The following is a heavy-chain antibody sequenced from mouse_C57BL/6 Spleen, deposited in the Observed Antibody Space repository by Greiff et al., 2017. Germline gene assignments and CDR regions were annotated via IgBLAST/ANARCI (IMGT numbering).Heavy chain of an antibody. J-gene: IGHJ3*01. D-gene: IGHD4-1*01. CDR2: INPNNGGT. CDR1: GYTFTDYN. CDR3: ARSVNWDGAY. V-gene: IGHV1-22*01. Sequence: EVKLVESGPELVKPGASVKMSCKASGYTFTDYNMHWVKQSHGKSLEWIGYINPNNGGTSYNQKFKGKATLTVNKSSSTAYMELRSLTSEDSAVYYCARSVNWDGAYWGQGTLVTVSA.